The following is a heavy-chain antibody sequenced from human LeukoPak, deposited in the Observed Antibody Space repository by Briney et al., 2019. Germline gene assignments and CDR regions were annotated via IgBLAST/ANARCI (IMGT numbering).Heavy chain of an antibody. Sequence: ASVSVSSKASGYTFTIYGISWVRQTPGQGREWMGWISAYNGNTNYAQKLQGRVTMTTDTSTSTAYMELRSLRSDDTAVYYCARDYEDYGDYWGQGTLVTVSS. J-gene: IGHJ4*02. V-gene: IGHV1-18*01. CDR2: ISAYNGNT. D-gene: IGHD5-12*01. CDR1: GYTFTIYG. CDR3: ARDYEDYGDY.